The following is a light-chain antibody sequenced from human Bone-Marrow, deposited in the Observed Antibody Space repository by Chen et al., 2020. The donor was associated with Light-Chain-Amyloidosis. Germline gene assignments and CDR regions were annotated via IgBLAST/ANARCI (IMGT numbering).Light chain of an antibody. CDR1: QSLLHSNGYNY. CDR2: LGS. V-gene: IGKV2-28*01. CDR3: MQALQTPIT. Sequence: DIVMTQSPLSLTVTPGEPASISCRSSQSLLHSNGYNYLYWYLQKTGQSPQVLIYLGSNRASGVPDRFSGSGSGPDFTLKISSVEAEDVGVYYCMQALQTPITFGQGTRLEIK. J-gene: IGKJ5*01.